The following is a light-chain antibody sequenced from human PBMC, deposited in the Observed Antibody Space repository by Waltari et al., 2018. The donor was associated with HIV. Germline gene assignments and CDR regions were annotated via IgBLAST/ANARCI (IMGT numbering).Light chain of an antibody. J-gene: IGKJ4*01. Sequence: IVMTQSPDSLTVCLGERAAINGKSTQSVFFGSNNKNYLAWYQQKPGQPPKLLFYWASTRESGVPDRFSVSGSGTDFTLTISSLRTEDVAVYYCQQYYSSPLTFGGGTKVEI. CDR2: WAS. CDR1: QSVFFGSNNKNY. V-gene: IGKV4-1*01. CDR3: QQYYSSPLT.